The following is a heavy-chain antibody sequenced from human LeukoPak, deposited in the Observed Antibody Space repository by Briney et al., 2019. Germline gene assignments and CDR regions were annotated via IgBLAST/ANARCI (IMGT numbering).Heavy chain of an antibody. V-gene: IGHV3-30*03. J-gene: IGHJ4*02. CDR1: RFTFRLYG. CDR3: ATAPIDDYYFLDY. Sequence: GGSLRLSCAASRFTFRLYGMHWVRQAPGKGLEWVAVMSYDGSNKYYADSVKGRFTISRDNSKNTLYLQINSLRAEDTAVYDCATAPIDDYYFLDYWGQGTLVTVSS. CDR2: MSYDGSNK. D-gene: IGHD4/OR15-4a*01.